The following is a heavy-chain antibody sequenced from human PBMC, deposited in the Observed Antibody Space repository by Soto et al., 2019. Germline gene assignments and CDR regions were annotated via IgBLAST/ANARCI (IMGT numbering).Heavy chain of an antibody. CDR3: ARGSPYSPSVGNYYYYYGMDV. CDR1: GGSISSGGYY. D-gene: IGHD2-2*01. CDR2: IYYSGST. V-gene: IGHV4-31*03. J-gene: IGHJ6*02. Sequence: SDTLSLTRTVSGGSISSGGYYWSWIRQHPGKGLEWIGYIYYSGSTYYNPSLKSRVTISVDTSKNQFSLKLSSVTAADTAVYYCARGSPYSPSVGNYYYYYGMDVWGQGTTVTV.